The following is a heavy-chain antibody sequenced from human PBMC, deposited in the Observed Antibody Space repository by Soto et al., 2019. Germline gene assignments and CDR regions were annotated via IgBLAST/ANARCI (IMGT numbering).Heavy chain of an antibody. CDR1: GGTFSSYA. J-gene: IGHJ6*02. CDR3: ARESVAPYYHDTSGSQTRYYGMDV. V-gene: IGHV1-69*13. Sequence: ASVKVSCKASGGTFSSYAISWVRQAPGQGLEWMGGIIPIFGTANYAQKFQGRVTITADESTSTAYMELSSLRSEDTAVYYCARESVAPYYHDTSGSQTRYYGMDVWGQGTTVTVSS. D-gene: IGHD3-22*01. CDR2: IIPIFGTA.